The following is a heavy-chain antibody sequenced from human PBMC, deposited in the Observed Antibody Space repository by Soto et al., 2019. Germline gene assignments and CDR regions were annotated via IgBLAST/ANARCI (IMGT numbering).Heavy chain of an antibody. CDR2: ISGFSERI. V-gene: IGHV3-23*01. CDR3: ARNPHGNLEH. Sequence: GGSLRLSCTASGFTFSNYAMAWVRQAPGRGLEWVSAISGFSERIYYADSVKGRFTISRDNSKNTLYLQMNSLRVDETAIYYCARNPHGNLEHWGQGTLVTVS. CDR1: GFTFSNYA. J-gene: IGHJ4*02.